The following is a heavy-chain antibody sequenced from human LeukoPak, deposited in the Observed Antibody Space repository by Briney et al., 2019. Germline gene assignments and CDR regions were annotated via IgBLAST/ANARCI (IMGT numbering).Heavy chain of an antibody. CDR1: GYTFIKYG. CDR3: ARYDPSGIAAAGDY. J-gene: IGHJ4*02. Sequence: SVKVSCKGSGYTFIKYGISWVRQAPGQGLEWMGGIIPIFGTANYAQKFQGRVTITADESTSTAYMDLRSLRSEDTAVYFCARYDPSGIAAAGDYWGQGTLVTVSS. CDR2: IIPIFGTA. V-gene: IGHV1-69*13. D-gene: IGHD6-13*01.